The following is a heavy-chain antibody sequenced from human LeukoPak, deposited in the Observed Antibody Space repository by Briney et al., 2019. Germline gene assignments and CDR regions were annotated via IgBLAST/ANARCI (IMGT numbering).Heavy chain of an antibody. CDR1: EFTFSSYW. CDR2: IELDGREK. Sequence: GGSLRLSCAASEFTFSSYWMHWVRQAPGKGLEWVANIELDGREKYYVDSVKGRFTISRDNAKKSLYLQMNSLRAEDTAVYYCARDRMGAILYFDSWGQGTLVTVSS. D-gene: IGHD1-26*01. J-gene: IGHJ4*02. V-gene: IGHV3-7*01. CDR3: ARDRMGAILYFDS.